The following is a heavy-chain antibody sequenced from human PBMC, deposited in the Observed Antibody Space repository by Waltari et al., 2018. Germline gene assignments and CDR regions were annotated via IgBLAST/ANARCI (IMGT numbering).Heavy chain of an antibody. Sequence: QVHLVQSGGGVVQPGASLRLTCATSGFTFNNYGMHWVRQGAGKGLEWVAGISYDGTKTFYTDSVKGRFTVPRDNSENTVYLQMNSLRSEDTAVYYCATSGSDGGFWGQGTLVTVS. D-gene: IGHD4-17*01. CDR1: GFTFNNYG. CDR2: ISYDGTKT. J-gene: IGHJ1*01. CDR3: ATSGSDGGF. V-gene: IGHV3-30*03.